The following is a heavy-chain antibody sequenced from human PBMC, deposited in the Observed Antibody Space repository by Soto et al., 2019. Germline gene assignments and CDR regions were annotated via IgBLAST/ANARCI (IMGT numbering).Heavy chain of an antibody. CDR2: IYYSGST. J-gene: IGHJ3*02. V-gene: IGHV4-59*08. CDR1: GGSISSYY. CDR3: ARHGSGEMATMFAFDI. Sequence: SETLSLTCTVSGGSISSYYWSWIRQPPGKGLEWIGYIYYSGSTNYNPSLKSRVTISVDTSKNQFSLQWSSLKASDTAMYYCARHGSGEMATMFAFDIWGQGTMVTVSS. D-gene: IGHD3-10*01.